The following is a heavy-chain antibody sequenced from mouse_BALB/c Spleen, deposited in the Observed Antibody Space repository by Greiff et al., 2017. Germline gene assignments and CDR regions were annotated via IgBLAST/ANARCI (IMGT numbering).Heavy chain of an antibody. D-gene: IGHD2-4*01. CDR3: ARSIYYDYDDGGGYAMDY. J-gene: IGHJ4*01. Sequence: GKLMESGGGLVKPGGSLKLSCAASGFTFSSYAMSWVRQSPEKRLEWVAEISSGGSYTYYPDTVTGRFTISRDNAKNTLYLEMSSLRSEDTAMYYCARSIYYDYDDGGGYAMDYWGQGTSVTVSS. CDR1: GFTFSSYA. CDR2: ISSGGSYT. V-gene: IGHV5-9-4*01.